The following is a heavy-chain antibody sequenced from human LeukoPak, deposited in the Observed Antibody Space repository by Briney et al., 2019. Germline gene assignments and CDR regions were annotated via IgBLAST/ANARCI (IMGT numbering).Heavy chain of an antibody. D-gene: IGHD2-21*02. V-gene: IGHV4-38-2*02. Sequence: SETLSFTCTVSGYSISSGYYWGWIRQPPGKGLEWIGSIYHSGSTYYNPSLKSRVTISVDTSKNQFSLKLSSVTAADTAVYYCARVVGDGFDYWGQGTLVTVSS. CDR3: ARVVGDGFDY. CDR1: GYSISSGYY. CDR2: IYHSGST. J-gene: IGHJ4*02.